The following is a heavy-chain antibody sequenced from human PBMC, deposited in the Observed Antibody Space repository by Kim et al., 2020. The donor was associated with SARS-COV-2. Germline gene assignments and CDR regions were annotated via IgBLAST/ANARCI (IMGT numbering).Heavy chain of an antibody. Sequence: GGSLRLSCAASGFTFSSYAMSWVRQAPGKGLEWVSAISGSGGSTYYADSVKGRFTISRDNSKNTLYLQMNSLRAEDTAVYYCAKALYYYDSSGYSTLDYWGQGTLVTVSS. CDR2: ISGSGGST. J-gene: IGHJ4*02. CDR1: GFTFSSYA. D-gene: IGHD3-22*01. V-gene: IGHV3-23*01. CDR3: AKALYYYDSSGYSTLDY.